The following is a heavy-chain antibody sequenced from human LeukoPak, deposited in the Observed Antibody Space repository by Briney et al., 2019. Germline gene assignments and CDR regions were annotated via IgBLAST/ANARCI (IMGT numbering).Heavy chain of an antibody. Sequence: PSETLSLTCAVYGGSSSGYYWSWIRQPPGKGLEWIGEINHSGSTNYNPSLKSRVTISVDTSKNQFSLKLSSVTAADTAVYYCARGKSQYDYVWGSYRNPDRYFDYWGQGTLVTVSS. V-gene: IGHV4-34*01. CDR3: ARGKSQYDYVWGSYRNPDRYFDY. J-gene: IGHJ4*02. D-gene: IGHD3-16*02. CDR2: INHSGST. CDR1: GGSSSGYY.